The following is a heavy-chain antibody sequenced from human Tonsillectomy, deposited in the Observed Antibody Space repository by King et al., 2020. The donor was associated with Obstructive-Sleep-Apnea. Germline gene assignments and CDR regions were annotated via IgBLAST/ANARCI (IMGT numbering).Heavy chain of an antibody. Sequence: VQLVESGGGLVQPGGSLRLSCAASGFTFSSYAMSWVRQAPGKGLEWVSTISGSGGSTYYADSLKGRFTISRDNSKNTLYLQMNSLRAEDTAVYYCAKDLRAAPGSNWFDPWGQGTLVTVSS. CDR1: GFTFSSYA. V-gene: IGHV3-23*04. J-gene: IGHJ5*02. CDR2: ISGSGGST. D-gene: IGHD6-13*01. CDR3: AKDLRAAPGSNWFDP.